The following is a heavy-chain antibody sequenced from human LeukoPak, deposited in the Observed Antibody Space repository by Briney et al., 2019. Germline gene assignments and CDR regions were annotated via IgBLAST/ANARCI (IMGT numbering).Heavy chain of an antibody. CDR2: ISYDGSEK. CDR3: AKGPLTVVIRDWFDP. V-gene: IGHV3-30*18. Sequence: PGGSPRLSCVVSGFSFSNYGMHWVRQAPGKGLEWVAVISYDGSEKHYADSVKGRFTIARDNSKNTLYLQMNSLRVEDTAVYYCAKGPLTVVIRDWFDPWGQGTLVTVSS. J-gene: IGHJ5*02. D-gene: IGHD4-23*01. CDR1: GFSFSNYG.